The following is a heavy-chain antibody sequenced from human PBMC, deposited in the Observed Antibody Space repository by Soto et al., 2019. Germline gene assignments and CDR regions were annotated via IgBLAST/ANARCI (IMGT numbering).Heavy chain of an antibody. J-gene: IGHJ5*02. D-gene: IGHD5-18*01. Sequence: EVQLLESGGGLVQPGGSLRLSCAASGFSFSSYAMTWVRQAPGKGLEWVSGISDSGGSTYYADSVKGLFTISRDNSKNIVYLQMNRLRAGDSAVYYCANPGYSYGYDWFDPWGQGTLVTVSS. CDR2: ISDSGGST. CDR3: ANPGYSYGYDWFDP. V-gene: IGHV3-23*01. CDR1: GFSFSSYA.